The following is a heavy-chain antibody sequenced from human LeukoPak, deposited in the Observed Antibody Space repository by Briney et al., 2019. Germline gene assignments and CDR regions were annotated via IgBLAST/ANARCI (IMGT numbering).Heavy chain of an antibody. CDR1: GYTFTGYY. CDR2: INPNSGGT. V-gene: IGHV1-2*02. D-gene: IGHD6-19*01. Sequence: ASVKVSCKASGYTFTGYYMHWVRQAPGQGLEWMGWINPNSGGTNYAQKFQGRVTMTRDTSISTAYMELSRLRSDDTAVYYCAREDSSGERGWDFDYWGQGTLVTVSS. J-gene: IGHJ4*02. CDR3: AREDSSGERGWDFDY.